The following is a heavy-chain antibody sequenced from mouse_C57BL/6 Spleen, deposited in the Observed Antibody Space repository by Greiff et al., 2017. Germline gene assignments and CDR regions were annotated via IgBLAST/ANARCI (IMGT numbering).Heavy chain of an antibody. V-gene: IGHV2-6*03. CDR2: IWSDGST. CDR3: ARSYYSNYVGYAMDY. D-gene: IGHD2-5*01. J-gene: IGHJ4*01. Sequence: VKLMESGPGLVAPSQSLSITCTVSGFSLTSYGVHWVRQPPGKGLEWLVVIWSDGSTTYTSALKSRLSIGKDNSKSEVFLKRNSLQTDDTAMYYCARSYYSNYVGYAMDYWGQGTSVTVSS. CDR1: GFSLTSYG.